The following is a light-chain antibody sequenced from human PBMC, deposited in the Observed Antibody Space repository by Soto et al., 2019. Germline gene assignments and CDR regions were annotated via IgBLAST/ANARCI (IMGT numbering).Light chain of an antibody. J-gene: IGKJ4*01. CDR3: QQYGSSPLT. CDR2: DVS. V-gene: IGKV3-20*01. Sequence: EIVLTQSPGTLSLSPGERATLSCRASQSVRGNYLAWYQQKPGQAPRLLIYDVSSRASGIPDRFSGSRSGTDFTLTISRLEPEDFAVYYCQQYGSSPLTFGGGTKVEIK. CDR1: QSVRGNY.